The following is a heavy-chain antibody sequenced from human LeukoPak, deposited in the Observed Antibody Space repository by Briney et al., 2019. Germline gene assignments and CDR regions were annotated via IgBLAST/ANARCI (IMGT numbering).Heavy chain of an antibody. Sequence: GASVKVSCKASGYTFTSYGISWVRQAPGQGLEWMGWISAYNGNTNYAQKLQGRVTMTTDTSTSTAYMELRSLRSDDTAVYYCARVRTEYNWNDGERVFPLYYYYMDVWGKGTTVTVSS. CDR3: ARVRTEYNWNDGERVFPLYYYYMDV. J-gene: IGHJ6*03. V-gene: IGHV1-18*01. CDR1: GYTFTSYG. D-gene: IGHD1-1*01. CDR2: ISAYNGNT.